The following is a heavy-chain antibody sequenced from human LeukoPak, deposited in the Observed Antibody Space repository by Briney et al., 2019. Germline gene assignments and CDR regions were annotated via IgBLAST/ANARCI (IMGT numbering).Heavy chain of an antibody. V-gene: IGHV3-21*01. CDR2: IGISSNKI. D-gene: IGHD3-22*01. CDR3: ARPYYENSGYSFDY. CDR1: GFTLRSYT. J-gene: IGHJ4*02. Sequence: PGGSLRLSCAASGFTLRSYTMNWVRQAPGKGLEWVSSIGISSNKIYYADSVKGRFIISRDNAKNSLYLQMNSLRAEDTAVYYCARPYYENSGYSFDYWGQGTLVTVSP.